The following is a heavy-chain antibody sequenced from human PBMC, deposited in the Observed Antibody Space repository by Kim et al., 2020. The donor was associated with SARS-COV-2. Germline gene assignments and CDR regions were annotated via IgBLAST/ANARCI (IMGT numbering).Heavy chain of an antibody. Sequence: ASVKVSCKASGYTFTSYAMHWVRQAPGQGLEWMGWINAGNGNTKYSQKFQGRVTITRDTSASTVYMELSSLRSEDTAVYYCARGFPYVLSSGWYKGAFDIWGQGTMVTVSS. D-gene: IGHD6-19*01. CDR1: GYTFTSYA. CDR2: INAGNGNT. CDR3: ARGFPYVLSSGWYKGAFDI. V-gene: IGHV1-3*01. J-gene: IGHJ3*02.